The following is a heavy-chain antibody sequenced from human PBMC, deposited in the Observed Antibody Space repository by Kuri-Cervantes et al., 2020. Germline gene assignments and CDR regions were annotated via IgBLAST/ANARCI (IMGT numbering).Heavy chain of an antibody. V-gene: IGHV1-2*04. Sequence: ASVKVSFKTSGYTFTTYGISWVRQAPGQGLEWMGWINPNSGGTNYAQKFQGWVTMTRDTSISTAYMELSRLRSDDTAVYYCARGYCSGGSCCLDYWGQGTLVTVSS. CDR3: ARGYCSGGSCCLDY. CDR2: INPNSGGT. J-gene: IGHJ4*02. D-gene: IGHD2-15*01. CDR1: GYTFTTYG.